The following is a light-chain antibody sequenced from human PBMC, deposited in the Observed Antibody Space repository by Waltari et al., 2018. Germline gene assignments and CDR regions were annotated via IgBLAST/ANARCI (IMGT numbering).Light chain of an antibody. CDR3: QVWDSSRHHVI. CDR1: DIGERW. CDR2: YDT. V-gene: IGLV3-21*04. J-gene: IGLJ2*01. Sequence: SYMLTQPPSVSVAPGQTARITCGVDDIGERWVNWCQQRPGQAPVSVIYYDTDRPSGIPDRFSGSHSGDTATLIISRVEAGDEADYYCQVWDSSRHHVIFGGGTRLTVL.